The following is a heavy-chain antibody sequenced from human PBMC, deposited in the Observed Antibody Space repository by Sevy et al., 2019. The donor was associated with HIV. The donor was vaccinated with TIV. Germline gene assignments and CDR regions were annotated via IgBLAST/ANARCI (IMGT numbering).Heavy chain of an antibody. D-gene: IGHD2-2*01. Sequence: GGSLRLSCSASGFTFSSYAMHWVRQAPGKGLEYVSAISSNGGSTYYADSVKGRFTISRDNSKNTLYLQMSSLRAEDTAVYYCVKELGYCSSTSCLKYYYYYMDVWGKRTTVTDSS. V-gene: IGHV3-64D*06. CDR3: VKELGYCSSTSCLKYYYYYMDV. J-gene: IGHJ6*03. CDR2: ISSNGGST. CDR1: GFTFSSYA.